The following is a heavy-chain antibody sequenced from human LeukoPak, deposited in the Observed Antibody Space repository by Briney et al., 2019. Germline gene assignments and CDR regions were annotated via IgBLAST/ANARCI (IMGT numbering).Heavy chain of an antibody. CDR2: IKSKIDGGTT. J-gene: IGHJ4*02. V-gene: IGHV3-15*01. D-gene: IGHD3-22*01. Sequence: GGSLRLSCAASGFTFVYAWMSWVRQAPGKGLEWVGRIKSKIDGGTTDYAAPVKGRFTISRDSARNSLYLQMNSLRAEDTAVYYCARDPPRDSSGDTLSYFDSWGQGTLVTVSS. CDR1: GFTFVYAW. CDR3: ARDPPRDSSGDTLSYFDS.